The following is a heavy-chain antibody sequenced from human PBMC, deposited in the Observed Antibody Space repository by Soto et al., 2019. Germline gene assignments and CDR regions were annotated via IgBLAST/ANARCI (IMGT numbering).Heavy chain of an antibody. V-gene: IGHV1-69*02. Sequence: SVKVSCKASGGTFSSYTISWVRQAPGQGLEWMGRIIPILGIANYAQKFQGRVTITADKSTSTAYMELSSLRSEDTAVYYCAIGVYCSGGSRTYYFAFWGQGTLVPVSS. CDR2: IIPILGIA. J-gene: IGHJ4*02. D-gene: IGHD2-15*01. CDR1: GGTFSSYT. CDR3: AIGVYCSGGSRTYYFAF.